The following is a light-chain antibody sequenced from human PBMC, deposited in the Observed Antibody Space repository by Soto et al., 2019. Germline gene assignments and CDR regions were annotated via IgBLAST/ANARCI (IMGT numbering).Light chain of an antibody. J-gene: IGKJ3*01. CDR2: DAS. Sequence: DIQLTQSPSSLSASVGDRVTITCQASQDINNYLDWYQQKPGKAPKLLIFDASNLETGVPSRFSGSGSGTDFTFTISSLQPEDVATYYCQHYDNLPFTFGPGTKV. V-gene: IGKV1-33*01. CDR3: QHYDNLPFT. CDR1: QDINNY.